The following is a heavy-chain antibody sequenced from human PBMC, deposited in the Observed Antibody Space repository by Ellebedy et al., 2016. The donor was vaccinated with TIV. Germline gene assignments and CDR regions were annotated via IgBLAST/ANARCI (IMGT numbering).Heavy chain of an antibody. J-gene: IGHJ5*02. D-gene: IGHD6-13*01. CDR2: ISGSGGST. CDR1: GFTFSSYA. CDR3: AKETYSSSWYGNWFDP. V-gene: IGHV3-23*01. Sequence: GGSLRLXXAASGFTFSSYAMSWVRQAPGKGLEWVSAISGSGGSTYYADSVKGRFTISRDNSKNTLYLQMNSLRAEDTAVYYCAKETYSSSWYGNWFDPWGQGTLVTVSS.